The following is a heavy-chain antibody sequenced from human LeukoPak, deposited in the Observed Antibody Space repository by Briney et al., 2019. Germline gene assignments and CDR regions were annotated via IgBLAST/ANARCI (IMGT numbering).Heavy chain of an antibody. J-gene: IGHJ4*02. Sequence: GGSLRLSCAASGFTFSGHWVSWVRQAPGKGLEWVANINQGGSDKYYVDSVKGRFTISRDNANNLLYLQMNSLRGEDTAVYYCTRDRSRAEDDWGQGTLVTVSS. CDR2: INQGGSDK. CDR3: TRDRSRAEDD. D-gene: IGHD1-14*01. CDR1: GFTFSGHW. V-gene: IGHV3-7*01.